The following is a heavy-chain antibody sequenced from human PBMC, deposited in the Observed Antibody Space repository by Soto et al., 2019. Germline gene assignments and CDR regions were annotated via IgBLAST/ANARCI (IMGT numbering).Heavy chain of an antibody. CDR1: GFTFDDYA. V-gene: IGHV3-9*01. Sequence: EVQLVESGGGLVQPGRSLRLSCAASGFTFDDYAMHWVRQAPGKGLEWVSGISWNSGSIGYVDSVKGRFTISRDNAKNSLYLQMNSLRAEDTAVYYCAREVTDWELLQVVDYWGQGTLVTVSS. J-gene: IGHJ4*02. CDR2: ISWNSGSI. D-gene: IGHD1-26*01. CDR3: AREVTDWELLQVVDY.